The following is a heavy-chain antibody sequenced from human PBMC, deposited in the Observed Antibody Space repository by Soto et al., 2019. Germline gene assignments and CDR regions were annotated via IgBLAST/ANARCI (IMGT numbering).Heavy chain of an antibody. D-gene: IGHD5-12*01. J-gene: IGHJ6*03. CDR3: ARHSIVATIGDYYYYMDV. V-gene: IGHV5-51*01. CDR2: IYPGDSDT. Sequence: GESLKISCKGSGSSFTSYWIGWVRQMPGKGLEWMGIIYPGDSDTRYSPSFQGQVTISADKSISTAYLQWSSLKASDTAMYYCARHSIVATIGDYYYYMDVWGKGTTVTVSS. CDR1: GSSFTSYW.